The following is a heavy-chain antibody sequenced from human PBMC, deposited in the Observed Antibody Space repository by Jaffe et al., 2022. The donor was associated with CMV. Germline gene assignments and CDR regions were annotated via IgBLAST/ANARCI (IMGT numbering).Heavy chain of an antibody. CDR3: ARCYSSSSGRTMDV. CDR2: ISSSGSTI. Sequence: EVQVVESGGGLVQPGGSLRLSCTASGFTFSSYEMNWVRQAPGKGLEWVSYISSSGSTIHYADSLKGRFTISRDNAKNSLYLQMNTLRAEDTAVYYCARCYSSSSGRTMDVWGKGTTVTVSP. J-gene: IGHJ6*04. V-gene: IGHV3-48*03. CDR1: GFTFSSYE. D-gene: IGHD6-6*01.